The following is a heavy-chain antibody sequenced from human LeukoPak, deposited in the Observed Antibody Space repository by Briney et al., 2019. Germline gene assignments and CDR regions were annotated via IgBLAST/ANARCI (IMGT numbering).Heavy chain of an antibody. D-gene: IGHD3-22*01. V-gene: IGHV4-34*01. J-gene: IGHJ4*02. CDR2: SNHGGSS. Sequence: SETLSLTCAVYGVSFSCYYWSWLRQPPGKGREWVGESNHGGSSNYNPSLKSRVTISVDTSKNQFSLKLSSVTAADAAVYYCARAWIYYDSSGYRVWGQGTLVTVSS. CDR3: ARAWIYYDSSGYRV. CDR1: GVSFSCYY.